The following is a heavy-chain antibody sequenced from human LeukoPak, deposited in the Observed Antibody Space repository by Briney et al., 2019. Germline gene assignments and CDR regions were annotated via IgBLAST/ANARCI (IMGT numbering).Heavy chain of an antibody. V-gene: IGHV3-48*01. J-gene: IGHJ4*02. Sequence: GGSLRLSCAASGFNFCSYSMNWVRQAPGKGLEWVSYISSSSSTIYYADSVKGRFTISRDNAKNSLYLQMNSLRAEDTAVYYCAQGGSPGAFDHWGQGTLVTVSS. CDR3: AQGGSPGAFDH. CDR1: GFNFCSYS. D-gene: IGHD1-26*01. CDR2: ISSSSSTI.